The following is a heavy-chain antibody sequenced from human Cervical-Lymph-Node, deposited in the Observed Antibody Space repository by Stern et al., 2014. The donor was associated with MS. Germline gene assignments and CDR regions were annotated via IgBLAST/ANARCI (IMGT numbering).Heavy chain of an antibody. Sequence: QVQLMQSGAEVKKPGASVKVSCKASGYTFATFAVHWVRQAPGQRLEWMGWIAASNGNTKYSQKFQDRLTFTRDTSANTVYMELSRLRSEDTAVYFCARGRGVVLAASYFDYWGQGTLLTVSS. D-gene: IGHD2-15*01. CDR3: ARGRGVVLAASYFDY. CDR2: IAASNGNT. V-gene: IGHV1-3*01. J-gene: IGHJ4*02. CDR1: GYTFATFA.